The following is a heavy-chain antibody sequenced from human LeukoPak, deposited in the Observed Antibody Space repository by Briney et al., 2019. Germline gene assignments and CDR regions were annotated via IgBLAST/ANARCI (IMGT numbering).Heavy chain of an antibody. Sequence: SETLSLTCAVYGGSFSGYYWSWIRQPPGKGLEWIGEINHSGSTNYNPSLKSRVTISVDTSKNQFSLKLSSVTAADTAVYYCARGIVVVAATPQLYYYYMDVWGKGTTVTVSS. D-gene: IGHD2-15*01. J-gene: IGHJ6*03. CDR2: INHSGST. V-gene: IGHV4-34*01. CDR3: ARGIVVVAATPQLYYYYMDV. CDR1: GGSFSGYY.